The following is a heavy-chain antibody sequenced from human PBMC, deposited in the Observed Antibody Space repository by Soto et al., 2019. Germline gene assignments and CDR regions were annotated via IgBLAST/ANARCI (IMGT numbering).Heavy chain of an antibody. CDR1: GGSISGGVHS. CDR2: IFDSGST. Sequence: SETLSLTCTVSGGSISGGVHSWSWIRQPPGKGLEWIGHIFDSGSTYYNPALKRRLTISVDTSKNQFSLRLSSVTAADTAVYYCAREIMPLPNDRYFDLWGRGTLVTVSS. V-gene: IGHV4-30-4*01. J-gene: IGHJ2*01. CDR3: AREIMPLPNDRYFDL. D-gene: IGHD2-8*01.